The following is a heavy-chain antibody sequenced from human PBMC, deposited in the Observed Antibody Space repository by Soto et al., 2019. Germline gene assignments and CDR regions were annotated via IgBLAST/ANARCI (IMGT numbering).Heavy chain of an antibody. D-gene: IGHD4-17*01. CDR3: AHRPNYGARFAP. CDR1: GFSLNTRAVG. Sequence: SGPTLVNPTQTLTMTRTFSGFSLNTRAVGVGWIRQPPGKALEWLALIFWDDDKRYSPSLKNRLTITKDTSKNQVVLTMTNMDPVDTATYFCAHRPNYGARFAPWGPGTLVTVSS. V-gene: IGHV2-5*02. J-gene: IGHJ5*02. CDR2: IFWDDDK.